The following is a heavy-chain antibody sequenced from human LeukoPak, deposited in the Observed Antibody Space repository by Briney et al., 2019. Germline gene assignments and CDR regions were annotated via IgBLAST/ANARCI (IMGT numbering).Heavy chain of an antibody. CDR3: AREDIVVVVAATPYFDY. CDR2: IIPILGIA. CDR1: GGTFSSYP. Sequence: ASVTVSCKSSGGTFSSYPIRWLRPAPGQGLEWMGRIIPILGIANYAQKFQGRVTITADKSTSTAYMELSSLRSGDTAVYYCAREDIVVVVAATPYFDYWGQGTLVTVSS. D-gene: IGHD2-15*01. V-gene: IGHV1-69*04. J-gene: IGHJ4*02.